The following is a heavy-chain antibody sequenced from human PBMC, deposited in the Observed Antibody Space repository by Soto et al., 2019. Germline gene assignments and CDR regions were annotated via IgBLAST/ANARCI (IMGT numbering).Heavy chain of an antibody. V-gene: IGHV3-21*01. D-gene: IGHD2-2*01. J-gene: IGHJ4*02. CDR1: WLSFHSNT. CDR2: ISSSGNSL. Sequence: PXGFLRSHWSAGWLSFHSNTTNGARQAPGKGLESVSSISSSGNSLYHADSLRGRFTISRDNVQNQMSLEMSSLRPEHTGVYFCPRDSPSSRAYFDRWGQGTLVTVSS. CDR3: PRDSPSSRAYFDR.